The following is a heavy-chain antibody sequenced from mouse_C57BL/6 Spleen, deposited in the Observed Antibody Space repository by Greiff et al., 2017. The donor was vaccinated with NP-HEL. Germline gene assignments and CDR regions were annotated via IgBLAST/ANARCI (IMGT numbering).Heavy chain of an antibody. D-gene: IGHD2-2*01. V-gene: IGHV1-64*01. Sequence: VQLQQSGAELVKPGASVKLSCKASGYTFTSYWMHWVKQRPGQGLEWIGMIHPNSGSTNYNEKFKSKATLTVDKSSSTAYMQLSSLTSEDSAVYYCARRGVYGYDEGAYAMDYWGQGTSVTVSS. J-gene: IGHJ4*01. CDR1: GYTFTSYW. CDR2: IHPNSGST. CDR3: ARRGVYGYDEGAYAMDY.